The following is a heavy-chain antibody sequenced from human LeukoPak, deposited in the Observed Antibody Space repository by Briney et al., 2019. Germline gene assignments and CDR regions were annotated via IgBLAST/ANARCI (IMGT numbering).Heavy chain of an antibody. V-gene: IGHV3-7*03. CDR2: IKQDGSEK. CDR3: ARDAGHGMDV. CDR1: XXXFXVXW. J-gene: IGHJ6*04. Sequence: SXAXSXXXFXVXWMTWVRQAPGKXLEWVGNIKQDGSEKYYVDSVKGRFTFSRDNAQNSLYLQMNSLRADDTAVYYCARDAGHGMDVWGKGTTVTVSS.